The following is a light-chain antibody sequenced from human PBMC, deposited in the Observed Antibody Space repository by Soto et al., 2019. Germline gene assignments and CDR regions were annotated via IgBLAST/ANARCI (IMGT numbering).Light chain of an antibody. CDR1: QDISNY. CDR3: QQYDNLPPYT. CDR2: DAS. V-gene: IGKV1-33*01. Sequence: DSPLTQLPSSLSASEGDRFTITCRLSQDISNYLNWYQQKQGKAPKPLIYDASNLETGVPSRFSGSGSGTDFTSTISSLQPEDIATYYCQQYDNLPPYTFGQGTKLEIK. J-gene: IGKJ2*01.